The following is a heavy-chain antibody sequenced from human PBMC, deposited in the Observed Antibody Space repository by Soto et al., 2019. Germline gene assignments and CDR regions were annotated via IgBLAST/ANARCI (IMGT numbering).Heavy chain of an antibody. D-gene: IGHD6-6*01. J-gene: IGHJ5*02. CDR1: GGSVSSSGYY. V-gene: IGHV4-31*03. CDR2: IYYSGRT. CDR3: AGGSSRSWFDP. Sequence: QVQLQESGPGLVKPSQTLSLTCTVSGGSVSSSGYYWSWIRQHPGKGLEWIGYIYYSGRTYYSAFLKSRVTISLDLSKNQLALNLTSVTAADTAVYYCAGGSSRSWFDPWGQGTLVTVSS.